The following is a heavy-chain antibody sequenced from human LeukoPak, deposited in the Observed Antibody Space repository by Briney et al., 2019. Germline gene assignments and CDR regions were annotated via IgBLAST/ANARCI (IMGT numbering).Heavy chain of an antibody. CDR1: GYTFSNYG. V-gene: IGHV1-18*01. J-gene: IGHJ6*03. Sequence: ASVKVSCKASGYTFSNYGISWVRQAPGQGLEWMGWISAYNGNTNYAQKLQGRVTMTTDTSTSTAYMELRSLRSDDTAVYYCARDIVATTTQLYYYYYMDVWGKGTTVTVSS. D-gene: IGHD5-12*01. CDR2: ISAYNGNT. CDR3: ARDIVATTTQLYYYYYMDV.